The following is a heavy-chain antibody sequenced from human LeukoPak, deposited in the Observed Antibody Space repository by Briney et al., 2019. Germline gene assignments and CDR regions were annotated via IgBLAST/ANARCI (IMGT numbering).Heavy chain of an antibody. CDR3: ARASYDFWSGYARPGWFDP. V-gene: IGHV4-39*01. J-gene: IGHJ5*02. Sequence: SETLSLTCTVSGGSISSSSYYWGWIRQPPGKGLEWIGSIYYSGSTYYNPSLKSRVTISVDTSKNQFSLKLSSVTAADTAVYYCARASYDFWSGYARPGWFDPWGQGTLVTVSS. CDR2: IYYSGST. CDR1: GGSISSSSYY. D-gene: IGHD3-3*01.